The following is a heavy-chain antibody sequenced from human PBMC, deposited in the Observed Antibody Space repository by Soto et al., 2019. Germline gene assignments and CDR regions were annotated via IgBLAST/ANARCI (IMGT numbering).Heavy chain of an antibody. Sequence: PGESLKISCKGSGYTFTDYWIGWVRQLPGKGLEWMGIIYPGDSDTRYSPSFQGHVTITVDKSTNTAYLQWNTLRASDTAMYYCARHINGAGTDYYYGMDVWGQGTTVTVSS. D-gene: IGHD6-13*01. CDR1: GYTFTDYW. J-gene: IGHJ6*02. CDR3: ARHINGAGTDYYYGMDV. CDR2: IYPGDSDT. V-gene: IGHV5-51*01.